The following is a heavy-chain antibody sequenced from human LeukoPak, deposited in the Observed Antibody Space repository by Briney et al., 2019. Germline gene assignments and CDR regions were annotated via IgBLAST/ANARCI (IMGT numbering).Heavy chain of an antibody. CDR1: GFTFSSYG. D-gene: IGHD6-13*01. Sequence: GRSLRLSCAASGFTFSSYGMHWVRQAPGKGLEWVAVIWYDGSNKYYADSVKGRFTISRDISKNTLYLQMNSLRAEDTAVYYCARDPRIAAAGSFWFDPWGQGTLVTVSS. J-gene: IGHJ5*02. CDR2: IWYDGSNK. CDR3: ARDPRIAAAGSFWFDP. V-gene: IGHV3-33*01.